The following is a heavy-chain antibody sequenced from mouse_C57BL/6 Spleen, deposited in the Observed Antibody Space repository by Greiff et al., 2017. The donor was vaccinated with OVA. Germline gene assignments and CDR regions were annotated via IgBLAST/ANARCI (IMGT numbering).Heavy chain of an antibody. CDR2: IYPGDGDT. CDR1: GYAFSSSW. D-gene: IGHD2-3*01. CDR3: ARDGDFDAY. V-gene: IGHV1-82*01. J-gene: IGHJ3*01. Sequence: QVQLQQSGPELVKPGASVKISCKASGYAFSSSWMNWVKQRPGQGLEWIGRIYPGDGDTNYNGKFKGKATLTADKSSSTAYMQLSSLTSEESAVYFCARDGDFDAYWGQGTLVTVSA.